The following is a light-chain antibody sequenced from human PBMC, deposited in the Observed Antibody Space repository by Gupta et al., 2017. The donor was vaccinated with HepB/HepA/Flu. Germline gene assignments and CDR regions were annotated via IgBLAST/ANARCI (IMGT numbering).Light chain of an antibody. CDR1: QTISNY. J-gene: IGKJ2*01. V-gene: IGKV1-39*01. CDR2: ATS. CDR3: QQSYSTPRYT. Sequence: DIQMTQSPSSLSASVGDRVTITCRASQTISNYLNWYQQKPGKAPKLLIYATSNLQSGVPSRFSGSGSGTDFTLTISSLQPEDFATYYCQQSYSTPRYTFGQGTELEIK.